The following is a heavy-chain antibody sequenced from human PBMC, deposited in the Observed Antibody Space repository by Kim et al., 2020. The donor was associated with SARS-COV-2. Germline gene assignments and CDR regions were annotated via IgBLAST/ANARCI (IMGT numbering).Heavy chain of an antibody. CDR1: GFTFSSHG. Sequence: GGSLRLSCAASGFTFSSHGIHWVRQAPGKGLEWVAVISYDGSNKYYGDSVKGRFTISRDNSKNTLYLQMNSLRTEDTAVYYCAKGLWFGIDYWDQGTLVTVSS. CDR2: ISYDGSNK. D-gene: IGHD3-10*01. V-gene: IGHV3-30*18. J-gene: IGHJ4*02. CDR3: AKGLWFGIDY.